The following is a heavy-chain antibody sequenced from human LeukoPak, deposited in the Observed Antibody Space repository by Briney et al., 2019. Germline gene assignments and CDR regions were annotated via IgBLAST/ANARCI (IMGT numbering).Heavy chain of an antibody. Sequence: GASVKVSCKASGYTFTDYYMHWVRQAPGQGLEWMGWINPNSGGTNYAQKFQGRVTMTRDTSISTAYMELSRLRSDDTAVYYCARVASSGWHEIINWFDPWGQGTLVTVSS. CDR3: ARVASSGWHEIINWFDP. CDR2: INPNSGGT. J-gene: IGHJ5*02. D-gene: IGHD6-19*01. V-gene: IGHV1-2*02. CDR1: GYTFTDYY.